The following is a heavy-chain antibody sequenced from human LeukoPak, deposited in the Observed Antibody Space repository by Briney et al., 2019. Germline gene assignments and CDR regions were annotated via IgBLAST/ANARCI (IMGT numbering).Heavy chain of an antibody. Sequence: EASVKVSCKASAYTFTGYYIHWVRQAPGQGLEWTGWINPNSGGTNYAQKFQGRVTMTRDTSISTAYMELSRLRSDDTAVYYCARGTGWYNDAFDIWGHGTMVTVSS. CDR2: INPNSGGT. CDR1: AYTFTGYY. V-gene: IGHV1-2*02. CDR3: ARGTGWYNDAFDI. D-gene: IGHD6-19*01. J-gene: IGHJ3*02.